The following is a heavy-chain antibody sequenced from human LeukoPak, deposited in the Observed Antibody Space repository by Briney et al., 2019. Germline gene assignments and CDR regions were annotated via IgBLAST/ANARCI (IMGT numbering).Heavy chain of an antibody. CDR2: ISSSSSTI. V-gene: IGHV3-48*04. Sequence: GGSLRLSCAASGFTFSSYSMNWVRQAPGKGLEWVSYISSSSSTIYYADSVKGRFTISRDNAKNSLYLQMNSLRAEDTAVYYCASPIGGGFDYWGQGTLVTVSS. J-gene: IGHJ4*02. CDR1: GFTFSSYS. D-gene: IGHD2/OR15-2a*01. CDR3: ASPIGGGFDY.